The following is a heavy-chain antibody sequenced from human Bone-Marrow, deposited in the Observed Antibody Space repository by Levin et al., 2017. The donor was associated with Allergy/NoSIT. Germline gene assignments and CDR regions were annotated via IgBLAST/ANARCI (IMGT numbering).Heavy chain of an antibody. J-gene: IGHJ4*02. CDR1: GYSISSGYY. V-gene: IGHV4-38-2*01. Sequence: SQTLSLTCAVSGYSISSGYYWGWIRQPPGKGLEWIGSIYHSGSTYYNPSLKSRVTISVDTSKNQFSLKLSSVTAADTAVYYCARFWDYYDSSGDSGFDYWGQGTLVTVSS. CDR2: IYHSGST. D-gene: IGHD3-22*01. CDR3: ARFWDYYDSSGDSGFDY.